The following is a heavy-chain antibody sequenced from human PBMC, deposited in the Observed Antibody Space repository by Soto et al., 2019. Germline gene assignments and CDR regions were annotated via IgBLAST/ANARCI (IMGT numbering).Heavy chain of an antibody. V-gene: IGHV1-18*01. CDR2: ISAHNGNT. CDR3: GRGRYGYY. J-gene: IGHJ4*02. D-gene: IGHD1-1*01. Sequence: QVHLVQSGAEVKKPGASVKVSCKGSGYDFTTYGITWVRQAPGQGLEWMAWISAHNGNTDYAQKLQGRVTVTRDTSTSKAYMELRSLRSDDTAVYYGGRGRYGYYWGQGAQVTVSS. CDR1: GYDFTTYG.